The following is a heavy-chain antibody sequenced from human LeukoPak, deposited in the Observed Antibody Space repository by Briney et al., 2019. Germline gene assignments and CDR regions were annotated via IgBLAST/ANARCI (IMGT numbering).Heavy chain of an antibody. CDR2: ISWNSGSI. V-gene: IGHV3-9*01. J-gene: IGHJ4*02. Sequence: GRSLRLSCAASGFTFDDYAMHWVRQAPGKGLEWVSGISWNSGSIGYADSVKGRFTISRDNAKNSLYLQMNSLRAEDTALYYCAKDTGIVVVNRIFDYWGQGTLVTVSS. CDR1: GFTFDDYA. CDR3: AKDTGIVVVNRIFDY. D-gene: IGHD3-22*01.